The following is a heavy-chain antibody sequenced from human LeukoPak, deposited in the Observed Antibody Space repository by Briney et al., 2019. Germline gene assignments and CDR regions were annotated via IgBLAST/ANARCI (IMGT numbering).Heavy chain of an antibody. CDR2: IYHSGST. Sequence: SETLSLTCTVSGGSMSSGSYSWSWIRQPPGKGLEWIGYIYHSGSTYYNPSLKSRVTISVDTSKNQFSLRLNSVTAADTAVYYCARSRAFNSGAFDPWGQGSLVTVSS. D-gene: IGHD1-26*01. V-gene: IGHV4-30-2*02. CDR3: ARSRAFNSGAFDP. CDR1: GGSMSSGSYS. J-gene: IGHJ5*02.